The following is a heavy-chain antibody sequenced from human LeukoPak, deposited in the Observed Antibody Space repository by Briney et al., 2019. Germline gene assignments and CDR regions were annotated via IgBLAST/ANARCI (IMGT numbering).Heavy chain of an antibody. CDR2: TYYRSKLYN. CDR1: GDSFSSNSAA. D-gene: IGHD3-10*01. V-gene: IGHV6-1*01. CDR3: ARDSPGSFDY. Sequence: SQTLSLTCAISGDSFSSNSAAWNWIRQSPSRGLEWLGSTYYRSKLYNDYAVAVKSLITNNPDTSKNQFSLQLNSVTPEDTAVYYCARDSPGSFDYWGQGTLVTVSS. J-gene: IGHJ4*02.